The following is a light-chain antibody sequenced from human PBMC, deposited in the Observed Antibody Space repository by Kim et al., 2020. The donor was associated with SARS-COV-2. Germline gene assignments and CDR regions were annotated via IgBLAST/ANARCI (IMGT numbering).Light chain of an antibody. CDR2: EAS. Sequence: DTQMTQSPSTLSASVGDRVTITCRASHYISSWLAWYQQTPGKAPKLLVYEASTLETGVPSRFSASGSGTEFTLTISSLHPDDFATYYCQQYNVYPWTFGQGTKLEI. CDR1: HYISSW. V-gene: IGKV1-5*03. J-gene: IGKJ1*01. CDR3: QQYNVYPWT.